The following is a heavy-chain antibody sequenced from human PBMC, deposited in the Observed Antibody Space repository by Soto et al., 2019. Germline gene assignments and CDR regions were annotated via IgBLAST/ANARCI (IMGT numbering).Heavy chain of an antibody. CDR1: GGTFSSYA. CDR3: ARARYYDSSGYPNDAFDI. Sequence: ASVKVSCKASGGTFSSYAISWVRQAPGQGLEWMGGIIPIFGTANYAQKFQGRVTSTADESTSTAYMELSSLRSEDTAVYYCARARYYDSSGYPNDAFDIWGQGTMVTVSS. J-gene: IGHJ3*02. CDR2: IIPIFGTA. V-gene: IGHV1-69*13. D-gene: IGHD3-22*01.